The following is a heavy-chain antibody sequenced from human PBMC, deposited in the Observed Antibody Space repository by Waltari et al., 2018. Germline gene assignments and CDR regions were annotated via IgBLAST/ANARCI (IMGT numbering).Heavy chain of an antibody. J-gene: IGHJ5*02. CDR3: TTDTFYMKGFDP. V-gene: IGHV3-15*01. D-gene: IGHD4-4*01. CDR1: GFNFINAW. Sequence: EGQLVDSGGGLVQPGGSLTVSCAAPGFNFINAWMYWVRQTPGKGLEWVGRIKSKADGGSIDYGAPVKGRFTISRDDSEDMLYLQMNSLKTEDTALYYCTTDTFYMKGFDPWGQGTLVTVSS. CDR2: IKSKADGGSI.